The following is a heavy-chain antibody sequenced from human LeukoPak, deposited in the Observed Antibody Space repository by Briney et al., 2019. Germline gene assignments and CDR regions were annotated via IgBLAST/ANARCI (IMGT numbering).Heavy chain of an antibody. D-gene: IGHD5-24*01. CDR1: XYSXXSGYY. J-gene: IGHJ4*02. CDR3: ARGRDAYISYYFDY. CDR2: IYHSGST. V-gene: IGHV4-38-2*01. Sequence: TCAVXXYSXXSGYYWGWIRQPPGKGLEWIGSIYHSGSTYYNPSLKRRVTISEDTSKNQFSLKLSSVTAADTAVYYCARGRDAYISYYFDYWGQGTLVTVSS.